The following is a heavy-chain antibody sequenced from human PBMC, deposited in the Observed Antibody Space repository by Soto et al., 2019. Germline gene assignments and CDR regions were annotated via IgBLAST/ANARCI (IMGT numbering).Heavy chain of an antibody. V-gene: IGHV4-31*03. CDR1: GGSISSGGYY. Sequence: PSETLSLTCTVSGGSISSGGYYWSWIRQHPGKGLEWIGYIYYSGSTYYNPSLKSRVTISVDTSKNQFSLKLSSVTAADTAVYYCARGPRRAAPTVTSIDYWGQGTLVTVSS. J-gene: IGHJ4*02. D-gene: IGHD6-6*01. CDR2: IYYSGST. CDR3: ARGPRRAAPTVTSIDY.